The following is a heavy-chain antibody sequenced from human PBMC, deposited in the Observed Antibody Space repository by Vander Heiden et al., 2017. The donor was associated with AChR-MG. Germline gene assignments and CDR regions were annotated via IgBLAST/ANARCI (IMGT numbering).Heavy chain of an antibody. CDR2: INHSGST. CDR1: GGSFSGYY. J-gene: IGHJ5*02. CDR3: ASPDGRDYDNWFDP. D-gene: IGHD4-17*01. V-gene: IGHV4-34*01. Sequence: QVQLQQWGAGLLKPSETLSLTCAVYGGSFSGYYWSWIRQPPGKGLEWIGEINHSGSTNYNPSLKSRVTISVDTSKNQFSLKLSSVTAADTAVYYCASPDGRDYDNWFDPWGQGTLVTVSS.